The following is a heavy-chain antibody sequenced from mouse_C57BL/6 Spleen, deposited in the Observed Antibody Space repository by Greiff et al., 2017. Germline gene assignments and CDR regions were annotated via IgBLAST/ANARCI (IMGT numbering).Heavy chain of an antibody. Sequence: QVHVKQSGAELVKPGASVKLSCKASGYTFTEYTIHWVKQRPGQGLEWIGWFYPGSGSIKYNEKFKDKATLTADKSSSTVYMELSRLTSEDSAVYFCAREEVSHYGMDYWGKGTSVTVSS. CDR1: GYTFTEYT. V-gene: IGHV1-62-2*01. CDR3: AREEVSHYGMDY. J-gene: IGHJ4*01. CDR2: FYPGSGSI.